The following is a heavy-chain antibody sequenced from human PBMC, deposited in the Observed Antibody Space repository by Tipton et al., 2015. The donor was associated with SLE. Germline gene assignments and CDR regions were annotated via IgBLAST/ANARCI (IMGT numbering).Heavy chain of an antibody. J-gene: IGHJ3*01. D-gene: IGHD2-15*01. V-gene: IGHV3-23*01. Sequence: SLRLSCAASGFTFSSYAMSWARQAPGKWLEWVSAISGSGGSTYYADSVKGPFTISRDNSKNTLYLQMNSLRAEDTAVYYCAKSCELVVVVWGWGMDVWAQGTMVPVSS. CDR2: ISGSGGST. CDR3: AKSCELVVVVWGWGMDV. CDR1: GFTFSSYA.